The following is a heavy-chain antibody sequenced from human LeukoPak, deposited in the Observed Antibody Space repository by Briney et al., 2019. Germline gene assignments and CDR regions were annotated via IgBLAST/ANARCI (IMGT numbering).Heavy chain of an antibody. J-gene: IGHJ4*02. CDR3: ARLTVTKYDY. V-gene: IGHV3-7*02. CDR1: GFAFSSCW. CDR2: IKQDGSEK. Sequence: PGRSLRLSCAASGFAFSSCWMSWVRQAPGKGLEWVASIKQDGSEKYYVDSVKGRFTISRDNAKNSLYLQMNSLRAEDTAVYSCARLTVTKYDYWGQGTLVTVSS. D-gene: IGHD4-17*01.